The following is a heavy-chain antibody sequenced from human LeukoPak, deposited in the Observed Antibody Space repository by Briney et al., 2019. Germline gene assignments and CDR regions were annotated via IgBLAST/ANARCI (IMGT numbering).Heavy chain of an antibody. J-gene: IGHJ4*02. D-gene: IGHD2-15*01. CDR2: ISSSGSTI. CDR3: ARDRRGGYFDY. CDR1: GFTFSSYE. Sequence: GGSLRLSCAASGFTFSSYEMNWVRQAPGKGLEWVSYISSSGSTIYYADSVKGRFTISRDNAKNSLYLQMNSLRAEDTAVYYCARDRRGGYFDYWGQGTLVTVSS. V-gene: IGHV3-48*03.